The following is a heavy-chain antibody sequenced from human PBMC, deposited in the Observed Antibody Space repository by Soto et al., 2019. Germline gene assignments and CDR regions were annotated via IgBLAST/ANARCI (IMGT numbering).Heavy chain of an antibody. J-gene: IGHJ6*02. CDR3: ARAYSSSSYYYPMAV. CDR2: IIPIFGTT. Sequence: QVQMVQSGAEVKKPGSSVKVSCRASGGTFTNYAISWVRQAPGQGLEWMGGIIPIFGTTNRAQKFQGRVTITADESTSTAYTELSSLRSEDTAVYYCARAYSSSSYYYPMAVWGQGTTVTVSS. CDR1: GGTFTNYA. D-gene: IGHD6-13*01. V-gene: IGHV1-69*12.